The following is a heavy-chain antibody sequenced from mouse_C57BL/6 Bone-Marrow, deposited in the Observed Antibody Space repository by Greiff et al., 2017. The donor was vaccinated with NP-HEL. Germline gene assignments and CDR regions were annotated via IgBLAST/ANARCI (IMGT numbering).Heavy chain of an antibody. CDR2: ISYDGSN. V-gene: IGHV3-6*01. CDR3: ARMLGRNY. Sequence: VQLKESGPGLVKPSQSLSLTCSVTGYSITSGYYWNWIRQFPGNKLEWMGYISYDGSNNYNPSLKNRISITRDTSKNQFFLKLNSVTTEDTATYYCARMLGRNYWGQGTTLTVSS. D-gene: IGHD4-1*01. J-gene: IGHJ2*01. CDR1: GYSITSGYY.